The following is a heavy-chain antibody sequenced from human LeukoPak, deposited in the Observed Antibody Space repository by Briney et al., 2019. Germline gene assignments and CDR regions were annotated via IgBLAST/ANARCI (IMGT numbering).Heavy chain of an antibody. CDR3: AREAYSSAYYFDY. Sequence: ASVKVSCKASGYTFTSYDINWVRQATGQGLEWMGWINTNTGNPSYARGFTGRFVFSLDTSVSTAYLQISSLKAEDTAVYYCAREAYSSAYYFDYWGQGTLVTVSS. J-gene: IGHJ4*02. CDR2: INTNTGNP. CDR1: GYTFTSYD. D-gene: IGHD5-18*01. V-gene: IGHV7-4-1*02.